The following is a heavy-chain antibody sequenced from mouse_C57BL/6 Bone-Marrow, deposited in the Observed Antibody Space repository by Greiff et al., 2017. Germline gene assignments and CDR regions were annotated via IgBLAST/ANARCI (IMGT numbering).Heavy chain of an antibody. Sequence: VQLQQPGAELVKPGASVKLSCKASSYTFTSYWMQWVKQRPGQGLEWIGEIDPSDSYTNYNQKFKGKATLTVDTSSSTAYMQLSSLTSEDSAVYYCAREERGLDYWGQGTTLTVSS. CDR2: IDPSDSYT. J-gene: IGHJ2*01. CDR1: SYTFTSYW. CDR3: AREERGLDY. V-gene: IGHV1-50*01.